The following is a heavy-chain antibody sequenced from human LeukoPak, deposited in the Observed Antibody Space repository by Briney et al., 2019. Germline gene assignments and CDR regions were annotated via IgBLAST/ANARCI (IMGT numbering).Heavy chain of an antibody. CDR2: ISSSGGST. V-gene: IGHV3-23*01. D-gene: IGHD3-16*01. J-gene: IGHJ4*02. CDR3: ARGPPYVL. CDR1: GFTFSSYA. Sequence: GGSLRLSCAASGFTFSSYALTWVRQAPEKGLEWVSAISSSGGSTYYADSVKGRLTISRDNSKNTLYLQMNSLRAEDTAVYYCARGPPYVLRGQGTLVTVSS.